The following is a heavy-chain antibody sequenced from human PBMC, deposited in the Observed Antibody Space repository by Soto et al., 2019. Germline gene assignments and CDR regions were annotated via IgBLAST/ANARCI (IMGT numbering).Heavy chain of an antibody. CDR3: ARDEGVYDIILVFSWRPRMDV. Sequence: QVQLQESGPGLVKPSQTLSLTCTVSGGSISSGGYYWSWIRQHPGKGLEWIGYIYYSGSTYYNPSLXXXLTIAVDTSKXXFXLXXSSVTAADTAVYYCARDEGVYDIILVFSWRPRMDVWGQGTTVTVSS. CDR1: GGSISSGGYY. D-gene: IGHD3-22*01. V-gene: IGHV4-31*01. J-gene: IGHJ6*02. CDR2: IYYSGST.